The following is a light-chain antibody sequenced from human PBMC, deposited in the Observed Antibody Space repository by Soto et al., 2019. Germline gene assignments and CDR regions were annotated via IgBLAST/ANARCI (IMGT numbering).Light chain of an antibody. Sequence: DIQLTQSPSFLSASVGDRVTITCRASQGISTYLAWYLQRPGKAPKLLSYGASTLQSGVPSRFSGSGSGTEFTSLISSLQAEDFGTYYCQQLNSECYAFGRGTKMDFK. V-gene: IGKV1-9*01. CDR3: QQLNSECYA. CDR2: GAS. J-gene: IGKJ2*01. CDR1: QGISTY.